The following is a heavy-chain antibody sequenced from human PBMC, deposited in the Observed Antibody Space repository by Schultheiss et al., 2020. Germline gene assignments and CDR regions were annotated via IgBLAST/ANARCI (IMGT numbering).Heavy chain of an antibody. Sequence: SETLSLTCAVYGGSFSGYYWSWIRQPPGKGLEWIGEINHSGSTNYNPSLKSRVTISVDTSKNQFSLKLSSVTAADTAVYYCARDDFWSGYRFYGMDVWGQGTTVTVSS. D-gene: IGHD3-3*01. CDR2: INHSGST. CDR3: ARDDFWSGYRFYGMDV. CDR1: GGSFSGYY. V-gene: IGHV4-34*01. J-gene: IGHJ6*02.